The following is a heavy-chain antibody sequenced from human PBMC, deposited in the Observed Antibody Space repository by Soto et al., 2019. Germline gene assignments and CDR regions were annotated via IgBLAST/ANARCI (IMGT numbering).Heavy chain of an antibody. Sequence: EAQLLESGGGSVQPGGSLRLSCAASGFTFSSHGMSWIRQAPGKGREWISGLSRGGGSTYYVDSGKGRFTISRDNAKNTLDLIMKSLRVEDMSLYYCARDGQYRTDGFDIWGQGTMVTVSS. J-gene: IGHJ3*02. D-gene: IGHD5-12*01. CDR1: GFTFSSHG. CDR3: ARDGQYRTDGFDI. V-gene: IGHV3-23*01. CDR2: LSRGGGST.